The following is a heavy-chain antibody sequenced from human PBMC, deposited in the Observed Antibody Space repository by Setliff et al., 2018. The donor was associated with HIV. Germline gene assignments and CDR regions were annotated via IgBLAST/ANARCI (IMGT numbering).Heavy chain of an antibody. CDR3: AKIQNPQGYYYDSSGYYPHPGSPDY. CDR1: GFLFNRYS. D-gene: IGHD3-22*01. V-gene: IGHV3-21*01. Sequence: GGSLRLSCSASGFLFNRYSLNWVRQAPGRGPEWVASISNSSRYYWVKARYGDSVRGRFTISRDNSKNTLYLQMNSLRAEDTAVYYCAKIQNPQGYYYDSSGYYPHPGSPDYWGQGTLVTVSS. J-gene: IGHJ4*02. CDR2: ISNSSRYY.